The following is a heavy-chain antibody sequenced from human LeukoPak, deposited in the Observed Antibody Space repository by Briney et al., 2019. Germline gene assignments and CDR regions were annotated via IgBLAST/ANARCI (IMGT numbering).Heavy chain of an antibody. Sequence: GRSLRLSCTASGFTFGDYAMSWVRQAPGKGLEWVSVIYSGGSTYYADSVKGRFTISRDNSKNTLYLQMNSLRAEDTAVYYCARVLDYDSSGYYGDYWGQGTLVTVSS. V-gene: IGHV3-66*01. D-gene: IGHD3-22*01. CDR1: GFTFGDYA. CDR2: IYSGGST. CDR3: ARVLDYDSSGYYGDY. J-gene: IGHJ4*02.